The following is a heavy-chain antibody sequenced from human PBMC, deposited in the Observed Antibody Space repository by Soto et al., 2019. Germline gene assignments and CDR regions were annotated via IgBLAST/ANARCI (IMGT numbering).Heavy chain of an antibody. CDR1: GGPFNGYY. V-gene: IGHV4-34*01. J-gene: IGHJ4*02. D-gene: IGHD2-15*01. CDR2: INQSGTG. Sequence: SETLCLTCAAYGGPFNGYYCSWIRHPQGKGLGWIGKINQSGTGDYKPSLKSRVTISLETSKTQFSLKLDSVTAADTAVYYRARVVRGWHPHFDSWGQGTPVTVSS. CDR3: ARVVRGWHPHFDS.